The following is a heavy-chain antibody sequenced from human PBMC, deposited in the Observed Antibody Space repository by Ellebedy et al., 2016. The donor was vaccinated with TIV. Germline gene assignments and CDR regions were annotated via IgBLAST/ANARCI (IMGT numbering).Heavy chain of an antibody. V-gene: IGHV5-51*01. J-gene: IGHJ4*02. D-gene: IGHD3-22*01. CDR3: ARQSYDSSGYYPYFDY. CDR2: IYPGDSDT. CDR1: GYSFTSYW. Sequence: PGGSLRLSCKGSGYSFTSYWIGWVRQMPGKGLEWMGIIYPGDSDTRYSPSFQGQVTISADKSISTAYLQWSSLKASDTAMYYCARQSYDSSGYYPYFDYWGQGTLVTVSS.